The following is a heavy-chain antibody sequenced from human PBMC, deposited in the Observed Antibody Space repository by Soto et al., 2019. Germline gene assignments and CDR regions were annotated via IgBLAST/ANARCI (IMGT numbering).Heavy chain of an antibody. J-gene: IGHJ6*02. CDR1: GYTFIDYY. CDR2: INPSSGGT. V-gene: IGHV1-2*02. CDR3: ARDREYDCPPSYCYALSGLDV. D-gene: IGHD2-15*01. Sequence: QVQLVQSGAEVKKPGASVKVSCTASGYTFIDYYMHWVRQAPGQGFEWMGGINPSSGGTHYAQKFEGRVAMTRDTLISLVYMELSRVKSDDTAMYYCARDREYDCPPSYCYALSGLDVWGQGTRVTVSS.